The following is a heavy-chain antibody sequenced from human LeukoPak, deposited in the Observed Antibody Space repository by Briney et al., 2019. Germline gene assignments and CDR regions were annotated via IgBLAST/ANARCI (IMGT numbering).Heavy chain of an antibody. CDR1: GFTFSGHW. Sequence: GGSLRLSCAASGFTFSGHWMSWVRQAPGKGLEWVANINQGGSDKYYVDSVKGRFTISRDDANNLLYLQMNSPRGEDTAVYYCTRDRSRAEDDWGQGTLVTVSS. D-gene: IGHD1-14*01. CDR2: INQGGSDK. V-gene: IGHV3-7*01. J-gene: IGHJ4*02. CDR3: TRDRSRAEDD.